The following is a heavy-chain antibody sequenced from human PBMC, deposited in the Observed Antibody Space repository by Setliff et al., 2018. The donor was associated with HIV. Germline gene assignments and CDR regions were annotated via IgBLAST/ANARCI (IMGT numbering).Heavy chain of an antibody. CDR2: IYHSGST. D-gene: IGHD2-2*01. CDR1: GYSISSGYY. J-gene: IGHJ4*02. Sequence: ETLSLTCVVSGYSISSGYYWGWIRQPPGKGLEWIGSIYHSGSTYHNPSLESRVTISVDTSNNQFSLKLSSVTAADTAVYYCARLDCSSSSGFVEYWGQGTLVTVS. V-gene: IGHV4-38-2*01. CDR3: ARLDCSSSSGFVEY.